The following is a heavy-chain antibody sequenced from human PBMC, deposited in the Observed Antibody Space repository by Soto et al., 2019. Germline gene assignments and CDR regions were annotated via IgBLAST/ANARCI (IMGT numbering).Heavy chain of an antibody. D-gene: IGHD3-3*01. V-gene: IGHV1-18*01. CDR3: ARSPIITIFGVVIYYFDY. CDR1: GYTFTSYG. J-gene: IGHJ4*02. CDR2: ISAYNGNT. Sequence: ASVKVSCKASGYTFTSYGISWVRQAPGQGLEWMGWISAYNGNTNYAQKLQGRVTMTTDTSTSKGYMELRSLRSDDTAVYYCARSPIITIFGVVIYYFDYWGQGTLVTVSS.